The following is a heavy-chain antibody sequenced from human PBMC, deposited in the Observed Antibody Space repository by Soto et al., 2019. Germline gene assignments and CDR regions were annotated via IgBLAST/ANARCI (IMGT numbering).Heavy chain of an antibody. Sequence: GGSLRLSCAASGFSFSSYAMGWVRQAPGKGLEWVSIISATDVATYYADSVKGHFIIARDDSRRTLFLQMNSLRAEDTAVYHCVKDVYSGSSGQFDLWGQGP. J-gene: IGHJ5*02. D-gene: IGHD1-26*01. CDR2: ISATDVAT. V-gene: IGHV3-23*01. CDR1: GFSFSSYA. CDR3: VKDVYSGSSGQFDL.